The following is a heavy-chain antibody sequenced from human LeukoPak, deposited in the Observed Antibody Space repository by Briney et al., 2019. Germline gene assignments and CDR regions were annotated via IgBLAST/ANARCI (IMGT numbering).Heavy chain of an antibody. CDR2: ISAYNGDT. V-gene: IGHV1-18*04. Sequence: ASVKVSCKASGYTFNKHGITWVRQAPGQGLEWMGWISAYNGDTKYSQKFQGRVTLLTDTSASSAYMELRSLRSDDTAVYYCARDPSNTGGWSPFRDYWGRGAVVSVSS. CDR1: GYTFNKHG. J-gene: IGHJ4*02. CDR3: ARDPSNTGGWSPFRDY. D-gene: IGHD6-19*01.